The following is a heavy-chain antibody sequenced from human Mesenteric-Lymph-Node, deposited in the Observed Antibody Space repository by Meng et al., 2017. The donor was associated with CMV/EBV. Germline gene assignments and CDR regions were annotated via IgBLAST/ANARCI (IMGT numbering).Heavy chain of an antibody. CDR2: GIPEINIP. CDR1: RCPSTGFS. D-gene: IGHD3-10*01. CDR3: VRSQGSGKYMSLFF. V-gene: IGHV1-69*02. J-gene: IGHJ4*02. Sequence: KAVRCPSTGFSAPCVRQAAGLGLEWIGRGIPEINIPHYAATFQGKVTISADKSTTTVYMELDSLTSEDTAMDYCVRSQGSGKYMSLFFWGQGTLVTVSS.